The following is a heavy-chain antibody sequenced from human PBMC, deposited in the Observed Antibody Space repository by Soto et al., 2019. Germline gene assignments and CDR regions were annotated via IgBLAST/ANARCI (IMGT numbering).Heavy chain of an antibody. V-gene: IGHV3-23*01. Sequence: GGSLRLSCAASGFTFSSYAMSWVRQAPGKGLEWVSAISGSGGSTYYADSVKGRFTISRDNSKNTLYLQMNTLRAEDTAVYYCAMGYSYAPFDPWGQGILVTVSS. D-gene: IGHD5-18*01. CDR1: GFTFSSYA. J-gene: IGHJ5*02. CDR3: AMGYSYAPFDP. CDR2: ISGSGGST.